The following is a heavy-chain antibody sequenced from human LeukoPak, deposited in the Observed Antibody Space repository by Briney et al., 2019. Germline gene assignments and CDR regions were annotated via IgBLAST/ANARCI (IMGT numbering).Heavy chain of an antibody. CDR1: GFTFTSYA. D-gene: IGHD1-1*01. Sequence: GGSLRLSCTASGFTFTSYAMSWVRQAPGKGLEWVSAISGSGGGTYYADSVKGRFTTSRDNSKNTLYLQMNSLRAEDTAVYYCAKDGYNWNPVYYFDYWGQGTLVTVSS. CDR3: AKDGYNWNPVYYFDY. J-gene: IGHJ4*02. CDR2: ISGSGGGT. V-gene: IGHV3-23*01.